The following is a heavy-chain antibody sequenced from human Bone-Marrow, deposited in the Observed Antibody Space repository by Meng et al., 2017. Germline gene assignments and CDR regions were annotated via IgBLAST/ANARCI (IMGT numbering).Heavy chain of an antibody. V-gene: IGHV3-21*02. CDR1: GFTFSSYS. CDR2: ISSSSSYI. Sequence: EVEGVGFGGGLVKPGGSLRLSCAASGFTFSSYSMNWVRQAPGKGPECVSSISSSSSYIYYADSVKGRFTISRDNAKNSLYLQMNSLRAEDTAVYYCATNPLFDPWGQGTLVTVSS. CDR3: ATNPLFDP. D-gene: IGHD1-14*01. J-gene: IGHJ5*02.